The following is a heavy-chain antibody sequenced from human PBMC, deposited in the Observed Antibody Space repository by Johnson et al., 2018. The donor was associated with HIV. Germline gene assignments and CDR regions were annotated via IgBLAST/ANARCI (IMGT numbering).Heavy chain of an antibody. CDR1: GFTFSSYW. CDR3: ARDPTIEASRLTGDFGAFDI. J-gene: IGHJ3*02. V-gene: IGHV3-7*05. D-gene: IGHD7-27*01. CDR2: IKQDGSEK. Sequence: VQLVESGGGVVQPGRSLRLSCAASGFTFSSYWMNWVRQAPGKGLQWVANIKQDGSEKYYVDSVKGRFTISRDNVKNSLYLQMDSLRDEDTAFYYCARDPTIEASRLTGDFGAFDIWGQGTMVIVSS.